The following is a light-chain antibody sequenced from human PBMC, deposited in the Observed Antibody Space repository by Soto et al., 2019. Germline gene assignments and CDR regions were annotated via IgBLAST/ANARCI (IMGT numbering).Light chain of an antibody. V-gene: IGKV3-11*01. CDR1: QSVGSY. Sequence: ESVVTQYPATLYLSPGERATLSCRSSQSVGSYLAWYQQKPGQAPRLLIYDASNRATGIPARFSGSGSGTDFTLTISSLEPEDFAVYFCQQRSNWLTVGGETKVAIK. CDR2: DAS. J-gene: IGKJ4*01. CDR3: QQRSNWLT.